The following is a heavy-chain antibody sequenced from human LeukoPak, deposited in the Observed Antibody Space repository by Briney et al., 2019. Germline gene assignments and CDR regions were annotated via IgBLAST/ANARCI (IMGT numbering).Heavy chain of an antibody. V-gene: IGHV3-11*01. Sequence: GGSLRLSCAASGFTFSHYYMRWIRQAPGKGLEWVSYIRSSGSTMYYADSVKGRFTISRDNAKNSLYLQMNSLRAEDTAVYYCARDNYYDSSGSDYFDYWGQGTLVTVSS. CDR2: IRSSGSTM. J-gene: IGHJ4*02. CDR1: GFTFSHYY. CDR3: ARDNYYDSSGSDYFDY. D-gene: IGHD3-22*01.